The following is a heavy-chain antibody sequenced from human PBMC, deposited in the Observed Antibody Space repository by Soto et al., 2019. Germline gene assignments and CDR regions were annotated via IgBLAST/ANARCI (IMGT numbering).Heavy chain of an antibody. Sequence: QVPLVESGGGVVQPGRSLRLSCAASGFTFSSYAMHWVRQAPGKGLEWVAVISYDGSNKYYADSVKGRFTISRDNSXXTLYLQMNSLRAEDTAVYYCARDPRGGRGDWYFDLWGRGTLVTVSS. V-gene: IGHV3-30-3*01. CDR2: ISYDGSNK. CDR1: GFTFSSYA. CDR3: ARDPRGGRGDWYFDL. D-gene: IGHD2-15*01. J-gene: IGHJ2*01.